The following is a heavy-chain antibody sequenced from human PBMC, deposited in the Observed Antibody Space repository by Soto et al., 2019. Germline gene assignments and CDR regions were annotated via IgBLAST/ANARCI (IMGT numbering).Heavy chain of an antibody. CDR3: ARDMYSSDYFVKWFEP. Sequence: QVRLVESGGGVVQPGRSLRLSCRASGFSFSSYAMYWFRQPPGKGLEWMAVISHDGINKHYADSVKGRVTVSRDNSNHSLDLQLNSLRGEDTAMYYCARDMYSSDYFVKWFEPWGQGTLVTVSS. J-gene: IGHJ5*02. D-gene: IGHD6-19*01. V-gene: IGHV3-30-3*01. CDR1: GFSFSSYA. CDR2: ISHDGINK.